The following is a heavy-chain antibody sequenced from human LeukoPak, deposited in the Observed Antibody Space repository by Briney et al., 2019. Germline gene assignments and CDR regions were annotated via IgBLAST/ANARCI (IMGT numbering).Heavy chain of an antibody. V-gene: IGHV4-61*02. CDR1: GGSISSGTYY. D-gene: IGHD6-13*01. Sequence: SQTLSLTCTVSGGSISSGTYYWRWIRQPAGKGLEWIGRIYTSGSTNYNPSLKSRVTISVDTSKNQFSLKLSSVTAADTAVYYCARRAAAETYYYYYYMDVWGKGTTVTISS. CDR2: IYTSGST. J-gene: IGHJ6*03. CDR3: ARRAAAETYYYYYYMDV.